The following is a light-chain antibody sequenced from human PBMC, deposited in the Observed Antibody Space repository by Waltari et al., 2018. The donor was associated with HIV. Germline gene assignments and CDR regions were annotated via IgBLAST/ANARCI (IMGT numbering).Light chain of an antibody. CDR1: SSDVGGYNH. J-gene: IGLJ2*01. V-gene: IGLV2-8*01. CDR3: SSYAGSNNWL. CDR2: EVT. Sequence: QSALTQPPSASGSPGQSVTISCTGNSSDVGGYNHVPWYQQHPGKATKLMIYEVTNRPSGVPDRFSGSKSGNTASLTVSGLQAEDEADYYCSSYAGSNNWLFGGGTKLTVL.